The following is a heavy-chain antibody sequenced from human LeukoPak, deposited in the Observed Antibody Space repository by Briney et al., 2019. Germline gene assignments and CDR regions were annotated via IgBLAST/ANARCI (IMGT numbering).Heavy chain of an antibody. CDR1: GFTFSSYA. CDR3: AREGPYDFWSGYLVGYYYMDV. J-gene: IGHJ6*03. CDR2: IKQDGSEK. D-gene: IGHD3-3*01. Sequence: GGSLRLSCAASGFTFSSYAMSWVRQAPGKGLEWVANIKQDGSEKYYVDSVKGRFTISRDNAKNSLYLQMNSLRAEDTAVYYCAREGPYDFWSGYLVGYYYMDVWGKGTTVTVSS. V-gene: IGHV3-7*01.